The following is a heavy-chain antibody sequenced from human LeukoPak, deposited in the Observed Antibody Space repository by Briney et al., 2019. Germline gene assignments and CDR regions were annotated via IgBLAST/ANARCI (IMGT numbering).Heavy chain of an antibody. J-gene: IGHJ4*02. D-gene: IGHD5-12*01. V-gene: IGHV4-38-2*02. CDR3: ARGTSTIVATFSY. CDR1: GYSLSSGYY. Sequence: SETLSLTCTVSGYSLSSGYYWGWIRQPPGKGLEWIGSIYRSGTTYYNPSLKSRVTISVDTSKNQFSLRLSSVTAADTAVYYCARGTSTIVATFSYWGQGTLVTVSS. CDR2: IYRSGTT.